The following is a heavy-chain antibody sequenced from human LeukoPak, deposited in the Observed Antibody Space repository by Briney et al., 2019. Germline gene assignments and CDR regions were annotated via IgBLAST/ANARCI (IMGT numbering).Heavy chain of an antibody. CDR2: ISGSGGST. D-gene: IGHD3-22*01. CDR1: GFTLSTYA. Sequence: PGGSLRLSCAASGFTLSTYAMGWVRQAPGKGLEWVSGISGSGGSTYYADSVKGRFTISRDNSKNTLYLQMNSLRAEDTAVYYCAKGTLLVSSGSSDYWGQGTLVTVSS. CDR3: AKGTLLVSSGSSDY. V-gene: IGHV3-23*01. J-gene: IGHJ4*02.